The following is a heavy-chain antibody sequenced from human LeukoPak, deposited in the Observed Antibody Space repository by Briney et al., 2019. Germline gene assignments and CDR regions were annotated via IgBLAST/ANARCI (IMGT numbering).Heavy chain of an antibody. D-gene: IGHD2-21*02. CDR3: ARGTIVVVTAILAFDI. Sequence: SETLSLTCAVYGGSFSGYYWSWIRQPPGKGLEWIGEINHSGSTNYNPSLKSRVTISVDTSKNQFSLKLSSVTAADTAVYYCARGTIVVVTAILAFDIWGQGTMVTVSS. CDR1: GGSFSGYY. CDR2: INHSGST. V-gene: IGHV4-34*01. J-gene: IGHJ3*02.